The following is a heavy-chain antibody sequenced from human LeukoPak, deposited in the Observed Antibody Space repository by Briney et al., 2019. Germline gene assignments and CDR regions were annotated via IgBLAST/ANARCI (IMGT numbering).Heavy chain of an antibody. CDR2: IYSGGST. CDR3: ARAGSSGWYHFDH. CDR1: GFTVSSNY. D-gene: IGHD6-19*01. V-gene: IGHV3-66*01. Sequence: PGGSLRLSCAASGFTVSSNYMSWVRQAPGKGLEWVSVIYSGGSTYYADSVKGRFTISRDNSMNTLYLQMNSLRAEDTAVYYCARAGSSGWYHFDHWGQGTLVTVSS. J-gene: IGHJ4*02.